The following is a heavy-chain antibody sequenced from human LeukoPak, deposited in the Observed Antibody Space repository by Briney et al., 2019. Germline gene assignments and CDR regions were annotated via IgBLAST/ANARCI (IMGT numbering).Heavy chain of an antibody. CDR1: GFTFSSYE. CDR3: ARVGYYAPDASDI. V-gene: IGHV3-21*01. Sequence: PGGSLRLSCAASGFTFSSYEMNWVRQAPGKGLEWVSSIISSNRYIYYADSVKGRFTISRDNAKNSLYLQMNSLRAEDTAVYYCARVGYYAPDASDIWGQGTMVTVSS. CDR2: IISSNRYI. J-gene: IGHJ3*02. D-gene: IGHD3-10*01.